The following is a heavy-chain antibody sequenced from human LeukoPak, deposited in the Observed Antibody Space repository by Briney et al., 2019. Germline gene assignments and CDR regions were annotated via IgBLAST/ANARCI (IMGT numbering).Heavy chain of an antibody. CDR2: INTDGSTT. J-gene: IGHJ6*03. CDR3: ARHQDGTLEYYYYYMDV. D-gene: IGHD1-1*01. CDR1: GFTFSSYW. V-gene: IGHV3-74*01. Sequence: GGSLRLSCAASGFTFSSYWMHWVRQAPGKGLVWVSRINTDGSTTNYADSVKGRFTISRDNAKNTLYLQMNSLRAEDTAVYYCARHQDGTLEYYYYYMDVWGKGTTVTVS.